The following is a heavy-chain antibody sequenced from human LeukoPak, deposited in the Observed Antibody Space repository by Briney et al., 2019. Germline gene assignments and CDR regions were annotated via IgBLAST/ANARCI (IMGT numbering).Heavy chain of an antibody. D-gene: IGHD1-26*01. J-gene: IGHJ5*02. CDR3: AKDRSMGAPNWFDP. CDR2: LSGNGGST. V-gene: IGHV3-23*01. Sequence: PGGSLRLSCAASHFTFSSYAMSWVRQAPGKGLEWVSGLSGNGGSTYYADSVKGRFTISRDNSKNTLYLQMNSLRTDDTAVYYCAKDRSMGAPNWFDPWGQGTLVTVSS. CDR1: HFTFSSYA.